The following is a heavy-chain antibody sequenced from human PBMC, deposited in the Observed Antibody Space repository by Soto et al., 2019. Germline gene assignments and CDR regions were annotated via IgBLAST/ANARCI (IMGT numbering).Heavy chain of an antibody. V-gene: IGHV4-59*01. Sequence: SETLSLTCTVSGGSISSYYWSWIRQPPGKGLEWIGYIYYSGSTNYNPSLKSRVTISVDTSKNQFSLKLSSVTAADTAVYYCARGTKLSGYDQFDYWGQGTLVTVSS. CDR3: ARGTKLSGYDQFDY. D-gene: IGHD5-12*01. CDR1: GGSISSYY. J-gene: IGHJ4*02. CDR2: IYYSGST.